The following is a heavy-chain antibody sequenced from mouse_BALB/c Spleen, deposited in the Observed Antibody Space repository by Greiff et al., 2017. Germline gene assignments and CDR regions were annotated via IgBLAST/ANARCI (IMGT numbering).Heavy chain of an antibody. CDR3: ARRLREAMDY. Sequence: VQLQQSGAELVRPGVSVRISSKGSGSTFTVYAMPWVKQSHAKSLEWIGVISTYYGDASYNQKFKGKATMTVDKSSSTAYMELARLTSEDSAIYYCARRLREAMDYWGQGTSVTVSS. V-gene: IGHV1S137*01. D-gene: IGHD2-2*01. CDR1: GSTFTVYA. CDR2: ISTYYGDA. J-gene: IGHJ4*01.